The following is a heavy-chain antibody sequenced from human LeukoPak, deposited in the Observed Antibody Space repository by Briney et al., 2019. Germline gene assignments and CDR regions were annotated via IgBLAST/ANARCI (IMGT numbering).Heavy chain of an antibody. CDR1: GGTFSSYA. J-gene: IGHJ6*02. V-gene: IGHV1-69*04. CDR3: ARGGSSVLREGMDV. Sequence: SVKVSCKASGGTFSSYAISWVRQAPGQGLEWMGRIIPIFGIANYAQKFQGRVTVTADKSTSTAYMELSSLRSEDTAVYYCARGGSSVLREGMDVWGQGTTVTVSS. D-gene: IGHD3-10*01. CDR2: IIPIFGIA.